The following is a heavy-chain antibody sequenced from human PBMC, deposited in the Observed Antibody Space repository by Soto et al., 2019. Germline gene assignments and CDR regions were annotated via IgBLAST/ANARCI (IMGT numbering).Heavy chain of an antibody. Sequence: QVQLVQSGAEVKKPGSSVKVSCKASGGTFNTFAVSWVRQAPGQGLEWMGGIIPIFGPANYAQKFQGRVMITADKSTSTAYMELSNLRSEDTAVYYCARAAKRYFDYWGQGTLVTVSS. V-gene: IGHV1-69*06. CDR1: GGTFNTFA. J-gene: IGHJ4*02. CDR3: ARAAKRYFDY. CDR2: IIPIFGPA.